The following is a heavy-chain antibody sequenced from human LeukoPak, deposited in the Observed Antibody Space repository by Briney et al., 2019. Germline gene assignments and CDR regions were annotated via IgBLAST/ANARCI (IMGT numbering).Heavy chain of an antibody. CDR2: IWYDGSNK. J-gene: IGHJ4*02. CDR3: ARDLEHPVDQYYFDY. V-gene: IGHV3-33*01. D-gene: IGHD6-19*01. Sequence: PGRSLGLSCAASGFTFSSYGMHWVRQAPGKGLEWVAVIWYDGSNKYYADSVKGRFTISRDNSKNTLYLQMNSLRAEDTAVYYCARDLEHPVDQYYFDYWGQGTLVTVSS. CDR1: GFTFSSYG.